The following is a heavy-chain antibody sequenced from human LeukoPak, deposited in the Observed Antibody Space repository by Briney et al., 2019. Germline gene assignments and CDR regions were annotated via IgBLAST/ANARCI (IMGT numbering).Heavy chain of an antibody. CDR3: AKDIQGSY. D-gene: IGHD2-21*01. J-gene: IGHJ4*02. CDR2: VSSSGANT. V-gene: IGHV3-23*01. Sequence: QSGGSLRLSCAASGFSFNSAAMTWVRQAPGKGLEWVSLVSSSGANTYYADSVKGRFTISRDNSKNTLYLQMNSLRAEDTAIYYCAKDIQGSYWGQGTLVTVSS. CDR1: GFSFNSAA.